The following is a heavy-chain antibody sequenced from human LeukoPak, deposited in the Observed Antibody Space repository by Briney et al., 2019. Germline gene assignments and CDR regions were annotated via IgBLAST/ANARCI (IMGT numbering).Heavy chain of an antibody. V-gene: IGHV4-59*08. CDR1: GGSISSYY. Sequence: PSETLSPTCTVSGGSISSYYWSWIRQPPGKGLAWIGYIYYSGSTNYNPSLKSRVTISVDTSKNQFSLKLGSVTAADTAVYYCARHPAGSGYNWFDPWGQGTLVTVSS. CDR2: IYYSGST. J-gene: IGHJ5*02. CDR3: ARHPAGSGYNWFDP. D-gene: IGHD5-12*01.